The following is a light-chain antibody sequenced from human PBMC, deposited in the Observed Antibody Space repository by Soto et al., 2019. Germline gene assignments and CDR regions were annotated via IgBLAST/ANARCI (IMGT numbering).Light chain of an antibody. CDR1: QSIGSW. CDR3: QQYSTYPWT. J-gene: IGKJ1*01. Sequence: DIHMTPSPSTLSASVGDRVTITCRASQSIGSWLAWYQQKPGNAPKLLILKASSLESGVPSRFSGSGSGTEFTLTISSLQPDDFATYCCQQYSTYPWTFGQGTKVDI. V-gene: IGKV1-5*03. CDR2: KAS.